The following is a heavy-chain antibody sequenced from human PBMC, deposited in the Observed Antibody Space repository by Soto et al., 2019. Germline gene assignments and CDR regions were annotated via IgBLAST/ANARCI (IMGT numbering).Heavy chain of an antibody. CDR3: ARIIGYCRNNDCSWSFDI. CDR2: FYPGDSTS. J-gene: IGHJ3*02. V-gene: IGHV5-51*01. Sequence: GESLKISCKTSGYSFISSLVAWVRQKPGKGLEWMGTFYPGDSTSTYSPSFQGKVTISVDKSISTAYLHLSSLKASDTAMYYCARIIGYCRNNDCSWSFDIWGQGTTVTVSS. D-gene: IGHD2-2*03. CDR1: GYSFISSL.